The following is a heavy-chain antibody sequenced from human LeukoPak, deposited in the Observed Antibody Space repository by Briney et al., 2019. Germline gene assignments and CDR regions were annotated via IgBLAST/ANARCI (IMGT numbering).Heavy chain of an antibody. J-gene: IGHJ4*02. CDR1: GHTFSAYY. V-gene: IGHV1-2*02. CDR2: INPHSGAT. CDR3: ARKKVDVVSTYDY. D-gene: IGHD5/OR15-5a*01. Sequence: ASVKVSCKSSGHTFSAYYMHWVRQAPGQGLEWMGWINPHSGATHSEQKFQGRVTMTRDTSISTDYMELSSLTSDDTAVYYCARKKVDVVSTYDYWGQGTLVTVSS.